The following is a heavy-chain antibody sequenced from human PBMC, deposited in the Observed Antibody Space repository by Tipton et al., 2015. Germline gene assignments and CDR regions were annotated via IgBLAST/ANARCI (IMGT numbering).Heavy chain of an antibody. CDR1: GFTFSSYW. D-gene: IGHD3-3*01. CDR3: ARDILNDFCSGWPEEY. CDR2: IKQDGSEK. Sequence: GSLRLSCAASGFTFSSYWMSWVRQAPGKGLEWVANIKQDGSEKYYVDSVKGRFTISRDNAENSLYLQMSSLRAEDTAVYYCARDILNDFCSGWPEEYWGQGTLVTVSS. V-gene: IGHV3-7*03. J-gene: IGHJ4*02.